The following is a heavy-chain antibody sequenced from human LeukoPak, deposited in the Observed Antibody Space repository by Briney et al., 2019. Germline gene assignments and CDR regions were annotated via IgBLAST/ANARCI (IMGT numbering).Heavy chain of an antibody. D-gene: IGHD3-3*01. Sequence: SETLSLTCTVSGRSISSYYWSWIRHPPGKGLEWIGYIYYSGSNKYNPSLKSRVTMSADTSKNQFSLRLSSVTAADTAVYYCGRMEYYFDYWGQGALVTVSS. J-gene: IGHJ4*02. V-gene: IGHV4-59*01. CDR2: IYYSGSN. CDR3: GRMEYYFDY. CDR1: GRSISSYY.